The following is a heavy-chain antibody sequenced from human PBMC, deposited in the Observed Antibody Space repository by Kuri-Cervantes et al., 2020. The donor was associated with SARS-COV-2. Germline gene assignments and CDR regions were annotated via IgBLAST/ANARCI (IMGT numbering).Heavy chain of an antibody. D-gene: IGHD3-22*01. CDR2: ISSSSYI. CDR1: GFTFSSYS. J-gene: IGHJ6*03. CDR3: ARDGGAGYYYMDV. Sequence: GGSLRLSCAASGFTFSSYSMNWVRQAPGKGLEWVSSISSSSYIYYADSVKGRFTISRDNAKNSLYLQMNSLRAEETAVYYCARDGGAGYYYMDVWGKGTTVTVSS. V-gene: IGHV3-21*01.